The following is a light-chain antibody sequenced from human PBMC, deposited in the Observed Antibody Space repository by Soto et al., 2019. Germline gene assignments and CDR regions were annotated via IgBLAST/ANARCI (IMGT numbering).Light chain of an antibody. Sequence: EIVLTQSPATLSLSPGERATLSCRASQSIYSYLAWYQQKPGQAPRLLIYDASNRATGIPARFSGSGSGTVFTLTINSLEPEDFAVYYCQQRSNWPPLFTFGPGTKVDI. V-gene: IGKV3-11*01. J-gene: IGKJ3*01. CDR3: QQRSNWPPLFT. CDR1: QSIYSY. CDR2: DAS.